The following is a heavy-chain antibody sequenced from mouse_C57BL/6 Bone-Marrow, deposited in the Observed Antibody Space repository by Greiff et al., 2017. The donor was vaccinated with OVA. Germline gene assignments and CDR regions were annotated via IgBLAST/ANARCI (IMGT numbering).Heavy chain of an antibody. CDR1: GYTFTDYE. CDR2: IDPETGGT. CDR3: TRRGGRRNFDY. Sequence: VQLQQSGAELVRPGASVTLSCKASGYTFTDYEMHWVKQTPVHGLEWIGAIDPETGGTAYNQKFKGKAILTADKSSSTAYMELRSLTSEDSAVCYCTRRGGRRNFDYWGQGTTLTVSS. J-gene: IGHJ2*01. V-gene: IGHV1-15*01.